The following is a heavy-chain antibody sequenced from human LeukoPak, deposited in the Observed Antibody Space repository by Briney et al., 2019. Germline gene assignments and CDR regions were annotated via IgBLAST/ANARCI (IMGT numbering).Heavy chain of an antibody. J-gene: IGHJ4*02. CDR3: ARDRDYSNTERGFDY. CDR1: GYTFTDYY. V-gene: IGHV1-2*02. CDR2: INPNSRET. Sequence: ASVKVSCKTSGYTFTDYYIHWVRQAPGQGLEWMGWINPNSRETNSAQRFQGRVTMTGDTSNSTAYMELSRLTSDDTAVYYCARDRDYSNTERGFDYWGQGTLVTVSS. D-gene: IGHD4-11*01.